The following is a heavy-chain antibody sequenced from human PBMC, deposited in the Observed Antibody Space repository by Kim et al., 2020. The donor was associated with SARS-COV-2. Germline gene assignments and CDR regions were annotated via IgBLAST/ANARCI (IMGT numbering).Heavy chain of an antibody. D-gene: IGHD3-10*01. CDR3: AKDGATAALVRGVIPHADY. CDR2: LSYDGSNK. Sequence: GGSLRLSCAASGFTFSTYGMPWVRQAPGKGLEWVAGLSYDGSNKYYADSVKGRFTITRDHSKNTLYLQMNSLRPEATAVYYCAKDGATAALVRGVIPHADYCGQGTLVTVSS. CDR1: GFTFSTYG. J-gene: IGHJ4*02. V-gene: IGHV3-30*18.